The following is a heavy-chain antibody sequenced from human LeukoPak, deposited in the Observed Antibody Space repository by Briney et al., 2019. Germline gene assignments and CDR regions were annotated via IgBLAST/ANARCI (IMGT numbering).Heavy chain of an antibody. J-gene: IGHJ4*02. D-gene: IGHD3-16*01. CDR2: ISSSGNTI. CDR3: ARGFGPTY. Sequence: GGSLRLSCEASGFTFSRFGMHWVRQAPGKGLEWVSYISSSGNTIYYADSVKGRFTTSGDNAKNSLYLQMNSLRVEDTAVYYCARGFGPTYWGQGTLVTVSS. CDR1: GFTFSRFG. V-gene: IGHV3-48*03.